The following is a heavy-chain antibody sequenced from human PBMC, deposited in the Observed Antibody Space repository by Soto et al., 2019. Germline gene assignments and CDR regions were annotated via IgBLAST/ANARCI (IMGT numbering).Heavy chain of an antibody. V-gene: IGHV1-18*01. CDR1: GYTFTSYG. D-gene: IGHD3-10*01. CDR3: ARSGSGSYHYYYGMDV. J-gene: IGHJ6*02. CDR2: ISAYNGNT. Sequence: QVQLVQSGAEVKKPGASVKVSCKASGYTFTSYGISWVRQAPGQGLEWMGWISAYNGNTNYAQKLQGRVTMTTDTSTSTAYMGVRSLRSDDTVVYYCARSGSGSYHYYYGMDVWGQGTTVTVSS.